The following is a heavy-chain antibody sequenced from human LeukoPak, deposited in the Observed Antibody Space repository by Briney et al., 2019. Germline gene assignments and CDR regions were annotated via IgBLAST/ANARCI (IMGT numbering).Heavy chain of an antibody. CDR3: ARVTGYMIEDYFDY. J-gene: IGHJ4*02. CDR1: GGSISSYY. CDR2: IYYSGIT. D-gene: IGHD3-9*01. V-gene: IGHV4-59*01. Sequence: SETLSLTCTVSGGSISSYYWSWIRQPPGKGLEWTGYIYYSGITNYNPSLKSRVIISVDTSKNQFSLKLNSVTAADTAVYYCARVTGYMIEDYFDYWGQGILVTVSS.